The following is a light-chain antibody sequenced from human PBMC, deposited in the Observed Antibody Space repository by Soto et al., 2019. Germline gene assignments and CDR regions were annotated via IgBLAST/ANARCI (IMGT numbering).Light chain of an antibody. CDR3: SSYTSSSTLDYV. J-gene: IGLJ1*01. CDR1: SSDVGGYNY. V-gene: IGLV2-14*01. Sequence: QCALNHPVSGKGVPGRALSISCTGTSSDVGGYNYVSWYQQHPGKAPKLMIYDVSNRPSGVSNRFSGSKSGNTASLTISGLQAEDEADYYCSSYTSSSTLDYVFGTGTKVTVL. CDR2: DVS.